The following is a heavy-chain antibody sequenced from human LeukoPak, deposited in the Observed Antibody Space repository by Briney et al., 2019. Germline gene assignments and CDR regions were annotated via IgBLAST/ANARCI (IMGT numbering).Heavy chain of an antibody. CDR1: GFTFRSYS. J-gene: IGHJ1*01. CDR2: IYSGGST. V-gene: IGHV3-53*01. Sequence: GGSRRLSCAASGFTFRSYSMNWVRQAPGKGLEWVSVIYSGGSTYYADSVKGRFTISRDNSKNTLYLQMNSLRAEDTAVYYCARGYCSSTSCYAEYFQHWGQGTLVTVSS. D-gene: IGHD2-2*01. CDR3: ARGYCSSTSCYAEYFQH.